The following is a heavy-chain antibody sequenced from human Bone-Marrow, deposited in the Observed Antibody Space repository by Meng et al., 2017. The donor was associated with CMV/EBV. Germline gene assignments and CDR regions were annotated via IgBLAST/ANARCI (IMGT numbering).Heavy chain of an antibody. V-gene: IGHV1-8*03. CDR1: GYTFTSYD. J-gene: IGHJ4*02. D-gene: IGHD2-2*01. Sequence: ASVKVSCKASGYTFTSYDINWVRQATGQGLVWMGWMNPNSGNTGYAQKFQGRVTITRNTSISTAYMELSSLRSDDTAVYYCARDTGEMNYCSSTSCYLYWGQGTLVTVSS. CDR3: ARDTGEMNYCSSTSCYLY. CDR2: MNPNSGNT.